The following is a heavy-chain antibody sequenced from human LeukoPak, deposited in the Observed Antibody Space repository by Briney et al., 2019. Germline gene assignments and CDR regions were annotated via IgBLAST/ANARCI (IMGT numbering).Heavy chain of an antibody. CDR2: ISSSSSYI. Sequence: GGSLRLSCAASGFTFSSYSMNWVRQAPGKGLEWVSSISSSSSYIYYADSVKGRFTISRDNAKNSLYLQMNSLRAEDTAVYSCASSSFFRGYAFDLWGQGTMVIVSS. V-gene: IGHV3-21*01. CDR1: GFTFSSYS. D-gene: IGHD3-16*01. CDR3: ASSSFFRGYAFDL. J-gene: IGHJ3*01.